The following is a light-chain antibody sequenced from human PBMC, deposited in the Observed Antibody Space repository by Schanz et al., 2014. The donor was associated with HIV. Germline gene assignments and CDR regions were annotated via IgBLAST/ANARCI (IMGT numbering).Light chain of an antibody. CDR1: SSDVGSYNL. CDR3: SSYTSFSTLI. Sequence: QSALTQPASVSGSPGQSITISCTGTSSDVGSYNLVSWYQQHPGKAPKLMIYEVSKRPSGVSSRFSGSKSGSAASLTISGLQAEDEADYFCSSYTSFSTLIFGGGTKLTVL. V-gene: IGLV2-14*02. J-gene: IGLJ2*01. CDR2: EVS.